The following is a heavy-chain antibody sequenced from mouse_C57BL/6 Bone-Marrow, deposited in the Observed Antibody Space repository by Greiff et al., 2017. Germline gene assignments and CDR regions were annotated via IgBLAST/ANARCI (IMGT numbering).Heavy chain of an antibody. Sequence: EVQLQQSGPVLVKPGASVKMSCKASGYTFTDYYMNWVKQRHGTSLEWIGVINPYNGGTSYNQKFKGKATLTVDQSSRTAYMDLNSLTSEDSAVYYCARSGGYDGSCAYWGQGTLVTVSA. V-gene: IGHV1-19*01. CDR1: GYTFTDYY. J-gene: IGHJ3*01. D-gene: IGHD2-3*01. CDR2: INPYNGGT. CDR3: ARSGGYDGSCAY.